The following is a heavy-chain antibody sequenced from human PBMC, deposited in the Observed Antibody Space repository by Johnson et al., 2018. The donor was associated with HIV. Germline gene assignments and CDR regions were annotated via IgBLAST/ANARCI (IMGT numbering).Heavy chain of an antibody. CDR3: ARESSAGEYSYGII. D-gene: IGHD5-18*01. V-gene: IGHV3-NL1*01. Sequence: VQLVESGGGVVQPGRSLRLSCAASGFTFSSYAMHWVRQAPGKGLEWVSVIYRGGSTYYADSVKGRFTISRDNSKNTLYLQMNSLKAEDTAVYYCARESSAGEYSYGIIWGQGTMVTVSS. CDR1: GFTFSSYA. J-gene: IGHJ3*02. CDR2: IYRGGST.